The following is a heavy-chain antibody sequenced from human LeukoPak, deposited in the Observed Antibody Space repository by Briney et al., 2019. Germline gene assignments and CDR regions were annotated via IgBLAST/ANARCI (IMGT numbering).Heavy chain of an antibody. CDR2: IDHSGST. Sequence: PSETLSLTCAVYGGSFSGYYWSWIRQPPGKGLEWIGEIDHSGSTNYNPSLKSRVTISVDTSMHQFSLKLNSVTAADTAVYYCARGSDFYYGSGGYPTFGNYGMDVWGQGTTVTVSS. J-gene: IGHJ6*02. D-gene: IGHD3-10*01. V-gene: IGHV4-34*01. CDR3: ARGSDFYYGSGGYPTFGNYGMDV. CDR1: GGSFSGYY.